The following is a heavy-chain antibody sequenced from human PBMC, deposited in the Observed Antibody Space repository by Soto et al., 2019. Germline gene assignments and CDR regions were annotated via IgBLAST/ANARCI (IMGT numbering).Heavy chain of an antibody. CDR2: INPNSGGT. V-gene: IGHV1-2*04. Sequence: ASVKVSCKASGYTFTGYYKHWVRQAPGQGLEWMGWINPNSGGTNYAQKFQGWVTMTRDTSISTAYMELSRLRSDDTAVYYCARGSVLRYFDWLTGNGMDVWGQGTTVTVSS. CDR1: GYTFTGYY. D-gene: IGHD3-9*01. CDR3: ARGSVLRYFDWLTGNGMDV. J-gene: IGHJ6*02.